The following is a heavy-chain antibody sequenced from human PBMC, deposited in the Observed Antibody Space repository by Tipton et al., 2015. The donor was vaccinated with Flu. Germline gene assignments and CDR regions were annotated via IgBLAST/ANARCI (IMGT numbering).Heavy chain of an antibody. CDR3: ARDGYHYDSSGPSVPSEY. Sequence: QMQLVQSGAEVKKPGASVKVSCRAYGYSFTTYGISWVRQAPGQGLEWMGWISVDNGNTKYTQKVQGRVSMTTDISTATAYMELRSLRSDDTAAYYCARDGYHYDSSGPSVPSEYWGQGTLVTVSS. CDR1: GYSFTTYG. D-gene: IGHD3-22*01. J-gene: IGHJ4*02. CDR2: ISVDNGNT. V-gene: IGHV1-18*01.